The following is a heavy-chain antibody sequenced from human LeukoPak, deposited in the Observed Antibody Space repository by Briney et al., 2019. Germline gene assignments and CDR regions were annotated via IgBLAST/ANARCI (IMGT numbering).Heavy chain of an antibody. Sequence: GGSLRLSCSMSGFDFESYGMHWFRQRPGKGLEWVSSITWNTGNLGYGDSVEGRFTVSRDNARNSVYLQMSSLRPEDTAVYCAKDISFGGNPAFEHWGQGIPVTVSS. CDR1: GFDFESYG. J-gene: IGHJ4*02. CDR2: ITWNTGNL. D-gene: IGHD3-16*01. V-gene: IGHV3-9*01. CDR3: AKDISFGGNPAFEH.